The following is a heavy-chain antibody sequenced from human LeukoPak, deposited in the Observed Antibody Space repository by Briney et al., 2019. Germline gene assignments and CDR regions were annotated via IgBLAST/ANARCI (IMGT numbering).Heavy chain of an antibody. CDR3: ARAAYEQQWVVRTDV. D-gene: IGHD6-19*01. J-gene: IGHJ6*02. CDR2: ISYDGSKE. V-gene: IGHV3-30*03. Sequence: PGRSLRLSCAASGFTFSSYGMHWVRQAPGKGLEWVAVISYDGSKEYYTDSVKGRFTISRDNSKDTLHLQMNSLGVEDTAVYYCARAAYEQQWVVRTDVWGQGTSVTVSS. CDR1: GFTFSSYG.